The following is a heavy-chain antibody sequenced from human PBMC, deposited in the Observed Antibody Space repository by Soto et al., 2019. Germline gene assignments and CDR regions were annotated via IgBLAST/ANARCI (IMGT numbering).Heavy chain of an antibody. V-gene: IGHV4-61*01. CDR3: ARDGAATGSVYLDY. CDR2: ISYSGST. J-gene: IGHJ4*02. D-gene: IGHD6-13*01. Sequence: SETLSLTCTVSGASITSGNYYWGWIRQAPGKGLEWIGYISYSGSTNYNPSLKSRVTMSIDTSKNQFSLRLTSVSAADTAVYYCARDGAATGSVYLDYWGQGTLVTVSS. CDR1: GASITSGNYY.